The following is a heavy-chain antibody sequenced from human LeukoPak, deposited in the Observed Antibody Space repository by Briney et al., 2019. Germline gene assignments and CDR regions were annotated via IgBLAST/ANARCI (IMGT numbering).Heavy chain of an antibody. J-gene: IGHJ3*02. V-gene: IGHV4-59*01. CDR1: GGSISSYY. Sequence: PSETLSLTCTVSGGSISSYYWSWIRQSPGKGLEWIGYIYFSGSTNYNPSLKSRVTISVDTSKNQFSLKLTSVTAADTAVYFCARGGAFDIWGQGTLVTVSS. CDR2: IYFSGST. CDR3: ARGGAFDI.